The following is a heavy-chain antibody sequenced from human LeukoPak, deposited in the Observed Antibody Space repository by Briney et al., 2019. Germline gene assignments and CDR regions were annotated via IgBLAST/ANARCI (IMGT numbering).Heavy chain of an antibody. D-gene: IGHD1-7*01. CDR2: IRGKAYGGTT. CDR3: TRRTGTTYYFDY. Sequence: GGSLRLSCAASGFTVSNNYMNWVRQAPGKGLEWVGFIRGKAYGGTTEYAASVKGRFTISRDDSKSIAYLQMNSLKTEDTAVYYCTRRTGTTYYFDYWGQGTLVTVSS. V-gene: IGHV3-49*04. CDR1: GFTVSNNY. J-gene: IGHJ4*02.